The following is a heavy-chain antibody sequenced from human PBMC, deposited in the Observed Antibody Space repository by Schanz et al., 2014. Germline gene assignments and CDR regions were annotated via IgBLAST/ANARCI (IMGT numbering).Heavy chain of an antibody. Sequence: QVQLVQSGAEVKKPGASVKVSCKASGYTFTSYGISWVRQAPGQGLEWMGWISPYNGNTNYAQKLQGRVTLTTDTSTSTVYMELSTLTSDDTAVYYCARESVSRTRLFDPWGQGTLVTVSS. CDR3: ARESVSRTRLFDP. J-gene: IGHJ5*02. V-gene: IGHV1-18*01. CDR2: ISPYNGNT. CDR1: GYTFTSYG. D-gene: IGHD3-3*01.